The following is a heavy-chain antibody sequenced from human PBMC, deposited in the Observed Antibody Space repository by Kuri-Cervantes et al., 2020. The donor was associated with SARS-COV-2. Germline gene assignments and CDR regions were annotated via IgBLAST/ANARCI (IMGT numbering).Heavy chain of an antibody. CDR1: GFTFGDYA. V-gene: IGHV3-49*04. Sequence: GESLKISCTASGFTFGDYAMSWVRQAPGKGLEWVGFIRSKAYGGTTEYAASVKGRFTISRDDSKSIAYLQMNSLKTEDTAVYYCTRDLVPITTLNFDYWGQGTLVTVSS. D-gene: IGHD3-3*01. CDR3: TRDLVPITTLNFDY. CDR2: IRSKAYGGTT. J-gene: IGHJ4*02.